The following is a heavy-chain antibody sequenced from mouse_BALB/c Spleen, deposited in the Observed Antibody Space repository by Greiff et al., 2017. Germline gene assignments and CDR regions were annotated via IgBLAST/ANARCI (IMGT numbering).Heavy chain of an antibody. CDR3: ARAVEGFAY. CDR2: ISYSGST. D-gene: IGHD3-3*01. CDR1: GYSITSDYA. Sequence: EVQLQESGPGLVKPSQSLSLTCTVTGYSITSDYAWNWIRQFPGNKLEWMGYISYSGSTSYNPSLKSRISITRDTSKNQFFLQLNSVTTEDTATYYCARAVEGFAYWGQGTLVTVSA. J-gene: IGHJ3*01. V-gene: IGHV3-2*02.